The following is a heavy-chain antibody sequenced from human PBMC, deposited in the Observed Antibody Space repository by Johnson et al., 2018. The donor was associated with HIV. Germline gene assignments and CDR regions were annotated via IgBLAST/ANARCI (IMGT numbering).Heavy chain of an antibody. CDR2: ISRSGTTI. D-gene: IGHD1-26*01. CDR1: GFTFSDYY. CDR3: TTRRVVGATPTPDDAFDI. V-gene: IGHV3-11*01. Sequence: QVQVVESGGGLVKPGGSMRLSCAASGFTFSDYYMSWIRQAPGKGLEWVSYISRSGTTIYYADSVQGRFTVSRDNAKNSLYLQMNSLKTEDTAVYYCTTRRVVGATPTPDDAFDIWGQGTMVTVSS. J-gene: IGHJ3*02.